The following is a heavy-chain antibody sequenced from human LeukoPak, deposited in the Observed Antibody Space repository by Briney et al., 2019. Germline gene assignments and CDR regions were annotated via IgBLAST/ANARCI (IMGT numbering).Heavy chain of an antibody. V-gene: IGHV1-2*02. Sequence: GASVKVSCKASGYTFTGYYMHWVRQAPGQGLEWMGWINPNSGGTNYAQKFQGRVTMTRDTSISTAYMELSRLRSDDTDVYYCARDLVGYYGSGSYPSDYWGQGTLVTVSS. J-gene: IGHJ4*02. D-gene: IGHD3-10*01. CDR3: ARDLVGYYGSGSYPSDY. CDR2: INPNSGGT. CDR1: GYTFTGYY.